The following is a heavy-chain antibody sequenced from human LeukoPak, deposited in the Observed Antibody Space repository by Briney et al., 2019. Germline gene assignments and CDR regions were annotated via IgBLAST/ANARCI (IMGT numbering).Heavy chain of an antibody. J-gene: IGHJ4*02. V-gene: IGHV3-23*01. CDR2: ISGSGGST. CDR3: AKAPVTTCRGAYCYPFDY. D-gene: IGHD2-21*01. Sequence: GGTLRLSCAASGFTFSSYGMSWVRQAPGKGLEWVSAISGSGGSTYYADSVKGRFTISRDNSKNTLYLQMNSLRAEDTAVYYCAKAPVTTCRGAYCYPFDYWGQGTLVTVSS. CDR1: GFTFSSYG.